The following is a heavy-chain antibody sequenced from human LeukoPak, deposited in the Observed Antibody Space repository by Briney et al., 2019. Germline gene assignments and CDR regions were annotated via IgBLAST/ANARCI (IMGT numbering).Heavy chain of an antibody. Sequence: GGSLRLSCAASGFTFSSYSMNWVRQAPGKGLEWVSSISSSSSYIYYADSVKGRFTISRDNAKNSLYLQMNSLRAEDTAVYYCAKRIPYRIDQRFGGVIVPPTPFDYWGQGTLVTVSS. CDR3: AKRIPYRIDQRFGGVIVPPTPFDY. J-gene: IGHJ4*02. D-gene: IGHD3-16*02. CDR1: GFTFSSYS. V-gene: IGHV3-21*01. CDR2: ISSSSSYI.